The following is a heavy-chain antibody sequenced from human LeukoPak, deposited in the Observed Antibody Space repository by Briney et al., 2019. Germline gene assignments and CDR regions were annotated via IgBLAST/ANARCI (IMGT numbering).Heavy chain of an antibody. CDR3: AKRGVVIRVILVGFHKEAYYFDS. Sequence: GGSLRLSCAVSGITLSNYGMSWVRQAPGKGLDWVAGISGSGGTTNYADSVKGRFTISRDNPKNTLFLHMNSLRAEDTAVYFCAKRGVVIRVILVGFHKEAYYFDSWGQGALVTVSS. J-gene: IGHJ4*02. D-gene: IGHD3-22*01. CDR2: ISGSGGTT. V-gene: IGHV3-23*01. CDR1: GITLSNYG.